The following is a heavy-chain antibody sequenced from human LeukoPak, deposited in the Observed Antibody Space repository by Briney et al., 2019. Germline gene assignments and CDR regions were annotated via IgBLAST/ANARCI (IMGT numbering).Heavy chain of an antibody. V-gene: IGHV4-59*08. J-gene: IGHJ4*02. CDR1: GGSISSYY. CDR2: IYYSGST. D-gene: IGHD1-26*01. Sequence: PSETLSLTCTVSGGSISSYYWSWIRQPPGKGLEWIGYIYYSGSTNYNPSLKSRVTISVDTSKNQFSLKLSSVTAADTAVYYCARHESGGYDFDYFDCWGQGTLVTVSS. CDR3: ARHESGGYDFDYFDC.